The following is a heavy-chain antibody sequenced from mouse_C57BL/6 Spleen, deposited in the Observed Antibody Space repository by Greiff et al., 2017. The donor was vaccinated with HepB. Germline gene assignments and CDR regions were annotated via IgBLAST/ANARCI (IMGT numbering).Heavy chain of an antibody. CDR3: ARSGLSPYYFDY. J-gene: IGHJ2*01. V-gene: IGHV1-69*01. Sequence: QVQLQQSGAELVMPGASVKLSCKASGYTFTSYWMHWVKQRPGQGLEWIGEIDPSDSYTNYNQKFKGKSTLTVDKSSSTAYMQLSSLTSEDSAVYYCARSGLSPYYFDYWGQGTTLTVSS. D-gene: IGHD3-1*01. CDR1: GYTFTSYW. CDR2: IDPSDSYT.